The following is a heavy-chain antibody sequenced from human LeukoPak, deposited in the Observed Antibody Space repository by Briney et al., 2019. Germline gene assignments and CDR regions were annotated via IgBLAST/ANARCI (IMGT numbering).Heavy chain of an antibody. Sequence: GGSLRLSCAASGFTFRNYGMHWVRQAPGKGLEWVALIWYDGSNKDYADSVRGRFTISRDNSKNTLYLQMNSLRAEDTAVYYCARDSDYGGRFGGDYWGQGTLVTVSS. CDR2: IWYDGSNK. V-gene: IGHV3-30*02. J-gene: IGHJ4*02. CDR1: GFTFRNYG. CDR3: ARDSDYGGRFGGDY. D-gene: IGHD4-23*01.